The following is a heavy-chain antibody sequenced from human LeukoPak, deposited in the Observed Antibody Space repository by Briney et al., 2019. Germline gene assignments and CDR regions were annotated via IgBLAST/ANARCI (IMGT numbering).Heavy chain of an antibody. D-gene: IGHD2-2*01. J-gene: IGHJ4*02. CDR1: GFSFSDYS. CDR3: ARGRGCSSMSCYPDY. CDR2: ISPSRSYI. Sequence: GGSLRLSGAASGFSFSDYSINWVRQAPGKGLEWVSSISPSRSYIHYADSVKGRFTVSRDNAKNSLYLQMNSLRAEDTAVYYCARGRGCSSMSCYPDYWGQGTLVTVSS. V-gene: IGHV3-21*01.